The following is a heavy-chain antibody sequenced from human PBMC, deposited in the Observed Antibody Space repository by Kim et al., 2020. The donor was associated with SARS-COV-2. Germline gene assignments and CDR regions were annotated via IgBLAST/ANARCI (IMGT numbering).Heavy chain of an antibody. CDR1: GFTFSSYW. CDR3: ARDLRAVRGVIIQNYFDY. CDR2: INSDGSST. J-gene: IGHJ4*02. D-gene: IGHD3-10*01. Sequence: GGSLRLSCAASGFTFSSYWMHWVRQAPGKGLVWVSRINSDGSSTSYADSVKGRFTISRDNAKNTLYLQMNSLRAEDTAVYYCARDLRAVRGVIIQNYFDYWGQGTLVTVSS. V-gene: IGHV3-74*01.